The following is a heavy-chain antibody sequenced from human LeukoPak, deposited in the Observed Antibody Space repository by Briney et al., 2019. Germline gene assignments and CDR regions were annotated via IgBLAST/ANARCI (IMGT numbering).Heavy chain of an antibody. Sequence: SETLSLTCTVFGGSFTNFFWTWIPQSPGKGLEWIGEINHSGSTDYNASLKGRVTISVDTSKDQFSLKLTSVTAADTAVYYCARGWTNYDSYYYYMDVWGNGTTVTVS. CDR3: ARGWTNYDSYYYYMDV. CDR1: GGSFTNFF. J-gene: IGHJ6*03. CDR2: INHSGST. D-gene: IGHD3-22*01. V-gene: IGHV4-34*01.